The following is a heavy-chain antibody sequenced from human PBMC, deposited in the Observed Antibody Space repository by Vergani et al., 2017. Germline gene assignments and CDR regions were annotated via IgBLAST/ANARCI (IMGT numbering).Heavy chain of an antibody. CDR2: IWYDGSNK. D-gene: IGHD5-18*01. J-gene: IGHJ4*02. CDR3: ARERDLYSYGPGPFDY. Sequence: QVQLVESGGGVVQPGRSLRLSCAASGFTFSSYGMHWVRQAPGKGLEWVAVIWYDGSNKYYADSVKGRFTISRDNSKNTLYLQMNSLRAEDTAVYYCARERDLYSYGPGPFDYGGQGTLVTVSS. CDR1: GFTFSSYG. V-gene: IGHV3-33*01.